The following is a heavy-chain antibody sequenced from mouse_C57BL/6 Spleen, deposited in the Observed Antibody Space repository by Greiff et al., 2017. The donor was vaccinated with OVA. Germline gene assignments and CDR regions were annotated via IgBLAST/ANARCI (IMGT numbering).Heavy chain of an antibody. CDR2: INPSNGGT. J-gene: IGHJ2*01. D-gene: IGHD3-3*01. V-gene: IGHV1-53*01. CDR3: ARPGTGDY. CDR1: GYTFTSYW. Sequence: QVQLHHPFPSLVPPWASVKLPCKASGYTFTSYWMHWVKQRPGQGLEWIGNINPSNGGTNYNEKFKSKATLTVDKSSSTAYMQLSSLTSEDSAVYYCARPGTGDYWGQGTTLTVSS.